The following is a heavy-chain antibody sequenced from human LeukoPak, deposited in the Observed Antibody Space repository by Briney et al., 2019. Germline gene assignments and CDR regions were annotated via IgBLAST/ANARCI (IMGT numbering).Heavy chain of an antibody. CDR3: ARLAPNYYGSGSSYRYFDY. D-gene: IGHD3-10*01. CDR1: GFTVSSNY. CDR2: IYIGGST. Sequence: PGGSLRLSCAASGFTVSSNYMTWVRQAPGKGLEWASVIYIGGSTYYADSVKGRFTISRDNSKNTLYLQMNSLRAEDTAVYYCARLAPNYYGSGSSYRYFDYWGQGTLVTVSS. V-gene: IGHV3-53*01. J-gene: IGHJ4*02.